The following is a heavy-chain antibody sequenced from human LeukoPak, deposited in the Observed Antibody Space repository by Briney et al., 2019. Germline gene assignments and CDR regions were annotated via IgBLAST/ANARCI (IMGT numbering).Heavy chain of an antibody. CDR1: GFTFSTYT. CDR2: ISSSSSAI. Sequence: GGSLRLSCAASGFTFSTYTMNWVRQAPGKGLEWVSYISSSSSAIYYADSVKGRFTISRDNAKNSLYLQMNSLRAEDTAVYYCARGLRFLEWSGYYFDYWGQGTLVTVSS. J-gene: IGHJ4*02. CDR3: ARGLRFLEWSGYYFDY. D-gene: IGHD3-3*01. V-gene: IGHV3-48*01.